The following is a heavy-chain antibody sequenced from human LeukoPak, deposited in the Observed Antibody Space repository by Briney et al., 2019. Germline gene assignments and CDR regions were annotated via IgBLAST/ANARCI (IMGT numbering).Heavy chain of an antibody. CDR2: IKQDGSDK. J-gene: IGHJ3*02. Sequence: GGSLRLSCAASGFTFSSYTMSWVRQAPGKGLEWVANIKQDGSDKYYVDSVKGRFTISRDIAKNSLYLQMNSLRAEDTAVYYCARPIYYDFWSGYYPDAFDIWGQGTMVTVSS. CDR3: ARPIYYDFWSGYYPDAFDI. CDR1: GFTFSSYT. V-gene: IGHV3-7*01. D-gene: IGHD3-3*01.